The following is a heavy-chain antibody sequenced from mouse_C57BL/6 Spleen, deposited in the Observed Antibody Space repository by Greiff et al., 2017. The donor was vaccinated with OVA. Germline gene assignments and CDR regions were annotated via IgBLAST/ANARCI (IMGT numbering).Heavy chain of an antibody. CDR2: ISSGSSTI. V-gene: IGHV5-17*01. CDR1: GFTFSDYG. D-gene: IGHD1-1*01. Sequence: EVKVVESGGGLVKPGGSLKLSCAASGFTFSDYGMHWVRQAPEKGLEWVAYISSGSSTIYYADTVKGRFTISRDNAKNTLFLQMTSLRSEDTAMYYCARAYCGSSYLYWYFDVWGTGTTVTVSS. J-gene: IGHJ1*03. CDR3: ARAYCGSSYLYWYFDV.